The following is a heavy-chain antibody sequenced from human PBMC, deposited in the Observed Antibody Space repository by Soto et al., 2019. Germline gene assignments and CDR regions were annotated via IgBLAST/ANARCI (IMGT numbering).Heavy chain of an antibody. CDR2: IYHSGIT. CDR3: ARDRGSSTGSGMDV. D-gene: IGHD6-25*01. J-gene: IGHJ6*02. V-gene: IGHV4-30-2*01. CDR1: GGSIVSGCYF. Sequence: SETLSLTCAVSGGSIVSGCYFWSWIRQPPGKGLEWIGNIYHSGITYYNPSLKSRVTISVDRSKNQFSLRLSSVTAADTAVYYCARDRGSSTGSGMDVWGQGTTVTVSS.